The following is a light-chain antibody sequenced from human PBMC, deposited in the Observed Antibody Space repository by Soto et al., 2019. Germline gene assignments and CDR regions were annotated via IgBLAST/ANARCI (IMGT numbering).Light chain of an antibody. Sequence: QSALTQPRSVSGSPGQSVTISCTGTSSDVGGYKYVSWFQQKPGEAPKRLIYDVSTQSYGVPSRFSGSKTGNTASLTISALQAEDEGDYYCCSHAGNYRWLFGGGTTLTVL. J-gene: IGLJ2*01. CDR2: DVS. CDR1: SSDVGGYKY. CDR3: CSHAGNYRWL. V-gene: IGLV2-11*01.